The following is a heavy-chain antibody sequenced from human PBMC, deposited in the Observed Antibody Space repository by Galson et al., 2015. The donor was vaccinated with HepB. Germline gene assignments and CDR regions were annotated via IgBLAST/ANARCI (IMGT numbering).Heavy chain of an antibody. CDR3: ARGSGPYYYYYGMDV. Sequence: SLRLSCAASGFTVSSNYMSWVRQAPGKGLEWVSVIYSGGSTYYADSVKGRFTISRDNSKNTLYLQMNSLRAEDTAVYYCARGSGPYYYYYGMDVWGQGTTVTVSS. V-gene: IGHV3-53*01. D-gene: IGHD6-25*01. J-gene: IGHJ6*02. CDR1: GFTVSSNY. CDR2: IYSGGST.